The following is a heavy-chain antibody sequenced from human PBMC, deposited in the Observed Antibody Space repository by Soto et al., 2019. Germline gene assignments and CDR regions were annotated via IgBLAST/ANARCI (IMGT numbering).Heavy chain of an antibody. Sequence: ASVKVSCKASGYTFTTYGIDWVRQAPGQGLEWMGWISGYNGNTNYAQRLQGRVTMTSDTSTNTAYMELRSLRSDDTAVYYCARDYGNYGPDYWGQGTLVTVSS. CDR3: ARDYGNYGPDY. J-gene: IGHJ4*02. V-gene: IGHV1-18*01. D-gene: IGHD4-17*01. CDR2: ISGYNGNT. CDR1: GYTFTTYG.